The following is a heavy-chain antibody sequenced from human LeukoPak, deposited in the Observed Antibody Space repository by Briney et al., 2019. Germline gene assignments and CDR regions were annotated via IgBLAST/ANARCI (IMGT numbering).Heavy chain of an antibody. D-gene: IGHD6-19*01. CDR1: GFTFSNYW. CDR3: ARDLLEQWLSGMDV. J-gene: IGHJ6*02. V-gene: IGHV3-7*01. CDR2: IKEDGSEI. Sequence: PGGSLRLSCAASGFTFSNYWMTWVRQTPGRGLEWVAYIKEDGSEIYYVDSVKGRFTISRDNAKNSLYLQMNSLRAEDTAVYYCARDLLEQWLSGMDVWGQGTTVTVSS.